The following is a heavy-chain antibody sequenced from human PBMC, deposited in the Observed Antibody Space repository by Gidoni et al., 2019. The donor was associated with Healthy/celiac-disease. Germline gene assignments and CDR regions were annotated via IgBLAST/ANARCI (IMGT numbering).Heavy chain of an antibody. V-gene: IGHV3-23*01. Sequence: EVQLLESGGGLVQPGGSLGLSCAAYGFTFSSYAMSWVRQAPGKGLEWVSAISGSGGSTYYAYSVKGRFTISRDNSKNTLYLQMNSLRAEDTAVYYCAKDRGVVVHYGGDYWGQGTLVTVSS. CDR3: AKDRGVVVHYGGDY. CDR2: ISGSGGST. D-gene: IGHD3-22*01. J-gene: IGHJ4*02. CDR1: GFTFSSYA.